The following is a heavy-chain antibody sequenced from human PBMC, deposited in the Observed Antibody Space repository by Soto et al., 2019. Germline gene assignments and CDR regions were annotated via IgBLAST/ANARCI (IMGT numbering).Heavy chain of an antibody. CDR3: AHRSRAHHGYGLFDN. CDR1: GLSVSTYGAG. D-gene: IGHD5-12*01. V-gene: IGHV2-5*02. J-gene: IGHJ4*02. Sequence: QITLKESGPTLVKPTQTLTVACSVSGLSVSTYGAGVAWIRQPPGKALEWLGIIYWDDAKRYSPLLQTRLTITRDTSHNQVVLTLTRVDPVDTATYYCAHRSRAHHGYGLFDNWGQGTLGTVS. CDR2: IYWDDAK.